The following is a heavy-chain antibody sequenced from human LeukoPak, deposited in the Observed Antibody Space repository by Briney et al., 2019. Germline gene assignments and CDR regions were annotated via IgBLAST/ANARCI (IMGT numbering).Heavy chain of an antibody. D-gene: IGHD5-24*01. V-gene: IGHV3-33*06. CDR2: IWYDGSNE. CDR1: GFTFSNYS. CDR3: AKDRGRWQQLRVFYNDY. J-gene: IGHJ4*02. Sequence: SLRLSCAASGFTFSNYSMHWVRQAPGEGLEWVAVIWYDGSNENYADSVKGRVTISRDNSKNTLHLQMNSLRAGDTAVYYCAKDRGRWQQLRVFYNDYWGQGTLVTVSS.